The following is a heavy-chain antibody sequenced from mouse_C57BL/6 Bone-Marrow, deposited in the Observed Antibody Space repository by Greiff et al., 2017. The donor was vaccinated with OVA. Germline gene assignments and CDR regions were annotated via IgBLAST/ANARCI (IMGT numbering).Heavy chain of an antibody. J-gene: IGHJ3*01. CDR3: ARRDYSKDFTIAY. CDR2: ISNLAYSI. CDR1: GFTFSDYG. Sequence: EVHLVESGGGLVQPGGSLKLSCAASGFTFSDYGMAWVRQAPRKGPEWVAFISNLAYSIYYADTVTGRFPISRENAKNTLYLEMSSLRSEDTAMYYCARRDYSKDFTIAYWGQGTLVTVSA. D-gene: IGHD2-5*01. V-gene: IGHV5-15*01.